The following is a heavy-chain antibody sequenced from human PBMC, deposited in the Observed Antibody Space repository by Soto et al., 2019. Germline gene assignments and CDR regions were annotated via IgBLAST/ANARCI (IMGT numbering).Heavy chain of an antibody. V-gene: IGHV1-8*01. J-gene: IGHJ3*02. CDR1: GYTFTSYD. Sequence: ASVKVSCKASGYTFTSYDINWVRQATGQGLEWMGWMNPNNGNTGYAQKFQGRVTMTRNTSISTAYVELSSLRSEDTAVYYCARGLTTGDAFDIWGQGTMVTVSS. CDR2: MNPNNGNT. D-gene: IGHD3-10*01. CDR3: ARGLTTGDAFDI.